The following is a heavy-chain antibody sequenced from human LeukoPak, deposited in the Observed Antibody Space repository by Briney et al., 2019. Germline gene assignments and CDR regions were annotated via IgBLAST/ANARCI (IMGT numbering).Heavy chain of an antibody. Sequence: GGTLRLSCAASGFTFSNHGINWVRQAPGKGLEWVSGISPSGDITYYTDSVQGRFTISRDNAKNSLYLQMNSLRAEDMAVYYCARANYDSSGYYDAFDIWGQGTMVTVSS. CDR1: GFTFSNHG. CDR3: ARANYDSSGYYDAFDI. D-gene: IGHD3-22*01. V-gene: IGHV3-23*01. CDR2: ISPSGDIT. J-gene: IGHJ3*02.